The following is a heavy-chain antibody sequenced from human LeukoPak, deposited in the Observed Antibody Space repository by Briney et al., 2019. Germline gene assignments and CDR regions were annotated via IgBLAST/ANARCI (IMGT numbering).Heavy chain of an antibody. CDR2: ISYDGSNK. J-gene: IGHJ4*02. CDR3: ARDGSYYFDY. CDR1: GFTFDDYG. D-gene: IGHD1-26*01. Sequence: GGSLRLSCAASGFTFDDYGMSWVRQAPGKGLEWVAVISYDGSNKYYADSVKGRFTISRDNSKNTLYLQMNSLRAEDTAVYYCARDGSYYFDYWGQGTLVTVSS. V-gene: IGHV3-30*03.